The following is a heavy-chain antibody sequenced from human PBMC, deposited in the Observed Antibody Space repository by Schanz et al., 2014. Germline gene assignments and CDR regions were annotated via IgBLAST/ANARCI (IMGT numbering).Heavy chain of an antibody. V-gene: IGHV3-23*04. CDR2: LSGSGGST. D-gene: IGHD5-12*01. CDR1: EFTFSSYK. CDR3: ASPSGYSDYGTYFDF. Sequence: EVLLVESGGGLVKPGGSLRLSCEASEFTFSSYKMNWVRQAPGKGLEWVSALSGSGGSTYYADSVKGRFTISRDNSKNTLYLQMNSLRTEDTAVYYCASPSGYSDYGTYFDFWGQGTLVTVSS. J-gene: IGHJ4*02.